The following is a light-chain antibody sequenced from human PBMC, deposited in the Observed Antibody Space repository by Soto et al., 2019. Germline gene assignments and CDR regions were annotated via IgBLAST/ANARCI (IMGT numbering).Light chain of an antibody. CDR3: QQSFSSRWT. J-gene: IGKJ1*01. CDR2: SSS. Sequence: DIQLTQSPSSLSASVGDRVTITCRASQGIIAYLNWYQQKPGKAPNLLIYSSSTLQSGVPSRFSGSGSGTDFTITISSIQNEDFATYYCQQSFSSRWTFGQGTKVDSK. V-gene: IGKV1-39*01. CDR1: QGIIAY.